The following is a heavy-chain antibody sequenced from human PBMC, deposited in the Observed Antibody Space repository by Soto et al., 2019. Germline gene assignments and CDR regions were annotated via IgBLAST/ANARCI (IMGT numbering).Heavy chain of an antibody. D-gene: IGHD6-6*01. Sequence: GGSLRLSCVGSGFSFGNYWMSWVRQAPGKGLEWVANIKQDGSVKYYVDSVRGRFTISRDNAKNSLFLQMNSLRVEDTAVYYCARDVSPYSGSSGLYYYWGPGTLVTVSS. CDR2: IKQDGSVK. CDR1: GFSFGNYW. V-gene: IGHV3-7*01. J-gene: IGHJ4*02. CDR3: ARDVSPYSGSSGLYYY.